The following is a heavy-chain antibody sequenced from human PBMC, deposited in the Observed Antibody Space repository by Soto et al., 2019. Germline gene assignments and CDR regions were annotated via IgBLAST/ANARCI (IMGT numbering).Heavy chain of an antibody. V-gene: IGHV1-18*01. CDR3: ARDAPNHSFDY. Sequence: ASVKVSCKASGYTFTNFGISWVRQAPGQGLERMGWISAYNGNTNYAQNFQGRVTMTTDKSTSTADMELRSLRSDDTVVYFCARDAPNHSFDYWGQGTLVTVSS. J-gene: IGHJ4*02. CDR2: ISAYNGNT. CDR1: GYTFTNFG.